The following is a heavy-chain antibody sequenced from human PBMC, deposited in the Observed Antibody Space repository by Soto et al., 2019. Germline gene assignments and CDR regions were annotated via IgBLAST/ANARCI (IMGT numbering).Heavy chain of an antibody. Sequence: HPGGSLRLSCAASGFTFSDYGMHWVRQAPGKGLEWVAVISYDERNKYYADSVKGRFTISRDNSKNTLYLQMNSLRAEDTAMYYCANTNYDFWGMDVWGQGTTVTVS. CDR3: ANTNYDFWGMDV. CDR2: ISYDERNK. V-gene: IGHV3-30*18. CDR1: GFTFSDYG. J-gene: IGHJ6*02. D-gene: IGHD3-3*01.